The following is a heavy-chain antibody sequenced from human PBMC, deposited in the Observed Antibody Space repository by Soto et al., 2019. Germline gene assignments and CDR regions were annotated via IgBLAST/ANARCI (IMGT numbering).Heavy chain of an antibody. CDR3: ARRQDYYESTVGLSVAFDI. V-gene: IGHV5-51*01. J-gene: IGHJ3*02. CDR1: GYSFNSYW. D-gene: IGHD3-22*01. CDR2: IYPGDSDT. Sequence: GESLKISCKGSGYSFNSYWIGWVRQMPGKGLDWMGIIYPGDSDTRYSPSFQGQVTISGDKSISTAFLQWSSLKASDTAMYYCARRQDYYESTVGLSVAFDIWGQGTMVT.